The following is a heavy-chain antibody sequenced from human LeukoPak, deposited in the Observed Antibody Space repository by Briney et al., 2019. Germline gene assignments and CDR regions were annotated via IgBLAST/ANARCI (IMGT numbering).Heavy chain of an antibody. Sequence: VASVKVSCKASGYTFTGYYMHWVRQAPGQGLEWMGWISAYNGNTNYAQKLQGRVTMTTDTSTSTAYMELRSLRSDDTAVYYCARDDILTGYDNFDYWGQGTLVTVSS. V-gene: IGHV1-18*04. CDR3: ARDDILTGYDNFDY. CDR2: ISAYNGNT. D-gene: IGHD3-9*01. CDR1: GYTFTGYY. J-gene: IGHJ4*02.